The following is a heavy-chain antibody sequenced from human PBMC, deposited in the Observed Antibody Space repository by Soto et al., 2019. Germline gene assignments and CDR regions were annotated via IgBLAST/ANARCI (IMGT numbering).Heavy chain of an antibody. Sequence: PGGSLRLSCAASGFTFSSYGMHWVRQAPGKGLEWVAVISYDGSNKYYADSVKGRCTTSRDNSKNTMYLQMNSLRAEDTAVYYCARNGILQLWVNWFDPWGQGTLVTVSS. J-gene: IGHJ5*02. CDR3: ARNGILQLWVNWFDP. D-gene: IGHD5-18*01. CDR2: ISYDGSNK. CDR1: GFTFSSYG. V-gene: IGHV3-30*03.